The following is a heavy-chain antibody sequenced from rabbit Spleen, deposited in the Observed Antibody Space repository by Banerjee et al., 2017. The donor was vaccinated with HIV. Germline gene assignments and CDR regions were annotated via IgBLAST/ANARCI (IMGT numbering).Heavy chain of an antibody. J-gene: IGHJ6*01. CDR1: GVSFSSNNY. D-gene: IGHD8-1*01. CDR2: MDTGSSGFT. V-gene: IGHV1S40*01. CDR3: ARDSGSSFSSYGMDL. Sequence: QSLEESGGDLVKPGASLTLTCTASGVSFSSNNYMCWVRQAPGKGLEWIACMDTGSSGFTYFASWAKGRFTISKTSSTTVTLQMTSLTAADTATYFCARDSGSSFSSYGMDLWGQGTPSPS.